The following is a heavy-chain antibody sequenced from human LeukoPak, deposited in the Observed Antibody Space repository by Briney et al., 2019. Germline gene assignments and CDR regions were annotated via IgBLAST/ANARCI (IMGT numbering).Heavy chain of an antibody. D-gene: IGHD3-22*01. CDR2: ISYDGSNK. CDR3: ARDLNYYDSSGYLFDY. J-gene: IGHJ4*02. V-gene: IGHV3-30-3*01. Sequence: GGSLRLSCAASGFTFSSYAMHWVRQAPGKGLEWVAVISYDGSNKYYADSVKGRFTISRDNSKNTLYLQMNSLRAEDTAVYYCARDLNYYDSSGYLFDYWGQGTLVTVSS. CDR1: GFTFSSYA.